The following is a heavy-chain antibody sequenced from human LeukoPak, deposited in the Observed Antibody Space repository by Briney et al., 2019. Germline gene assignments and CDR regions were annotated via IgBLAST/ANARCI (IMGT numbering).Heavy chain of an antibody. CDR2: ISSSSSYI. V-gene: IGHV3-21*01. CDR1: GFTFSSYS. J-gene: IGHJ4*02. D-gene: IGHD4-23*01. CDR3: ARGLTTVVTVFDY. Sequence: GGSLRLSCAASGFTFSSYSMNWVRQAPGKGLEWVSSISSSSSYIYYADSVKGRFTISRDNAKNSLYLQMNSLRAEDTAVYYCARGLTTVVTVFDYWGQGTLVTVSS.